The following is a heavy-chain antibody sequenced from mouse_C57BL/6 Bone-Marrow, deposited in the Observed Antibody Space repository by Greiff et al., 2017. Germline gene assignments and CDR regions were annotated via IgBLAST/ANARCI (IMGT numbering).Heavy chain of an antibody. CDR3: ARWGIVVADPYFDY. V-gene: IGHV1-20*01. J-gene: IGHJ2*01. D-gene: IGHD1-1*01. Sequence: VQLQQSGPELVKPGDSVKISCKASGYSFTGYFMNWVMQSHGKSLEWIGRINPYNGDTFYNQKFKGKATLTVDKSSSTAHMELRSLTSEDSAVYYCARWGIVVADPYFDYWGQGTTLTVSS. CDR2: INPYNGDT. CDR1: GYSFTGYF.